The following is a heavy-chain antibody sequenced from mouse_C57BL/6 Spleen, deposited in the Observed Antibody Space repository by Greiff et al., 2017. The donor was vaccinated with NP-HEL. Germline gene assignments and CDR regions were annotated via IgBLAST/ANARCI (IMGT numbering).Heavy chain of an antibody. CDR1: GYAFSSSW. J-gene: IGHJ4*01. CDR3: ATGRYDYYAMDY. Sequence: QVQLQQSGPELVKPGASVKISCKASGYAFSSSWMNWVKQRPGKGLEWIGRIYPGDGDTNYNGKFKGKATLTADKSSSTAYMQLSSLTSEDSAVYFCATGRYDYYAMDYWGQGTSVTVSS. D-gene: IGHD2-10*02. V-gene: IGHV1-82*01. CDR2: IYPGDGDT.